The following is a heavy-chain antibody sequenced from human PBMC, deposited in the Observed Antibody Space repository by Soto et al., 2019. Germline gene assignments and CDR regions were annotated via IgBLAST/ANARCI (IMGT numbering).Heavy chain of an antibody. D-gene: IGHD3-10*02. CDR1: GFSLSTTGMC. J-gene: IGHJ6*02. CDR2: IDGDAAT. Sequence: RASGPTLVNPTQTLTLTCTFSGFSLSTTGMCVTWIRQPPGKALEWLARIDGDAATYYSTSLKTRLTISKDTSKNQVVLTMTDMDPVDTATYYCARIRGTRYCVSGICSGEYKYHPYGMDVWGQGTTVTVSS. V-gene: IGHV2-70*11. CDR3: ARIRGTRYCVSGICSGEYKYHPYGMDV.